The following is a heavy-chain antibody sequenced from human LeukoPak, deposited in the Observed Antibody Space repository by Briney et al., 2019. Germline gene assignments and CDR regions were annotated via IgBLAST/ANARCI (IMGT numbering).Heavy chain of an antibody. V-gene: IGHV4-59*12. CDR1: GGSISSYY. CDR2: IYYSGST. Sequence: SETLSLTCTVCGGSISSYYWSWIRQPPGKGLEWIGYIYYSGSTNYNPSLKSRVTISVDTSKNQFSLKLSSVTAADTAVYNCARVGGSWPHYYFDYWGQGTLVTVSS. J-gene: IGHJ4*02. D-gene: IGHD6-13*01. CDR3: ARVGGSWPHYYFDY.